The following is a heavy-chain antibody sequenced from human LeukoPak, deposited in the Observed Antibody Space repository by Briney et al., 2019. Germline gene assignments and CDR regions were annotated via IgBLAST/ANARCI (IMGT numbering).Heavy chain of an antibody. CDR1: GVSISSYY. CDR3: ARGRFGELYG. J-gene: IGHJ4*02. D-gene: IGHD3-10*01. Sequence: SETLSLTCTVSGVSISSYYWSWIRQPPGKGLEWIGYIYYSGSTNYNPSLKSRVTISVDTSKNQFSLKLSSVTAADTAVYYCARGRFGELYGWGQGTLVTVSS. V-gene: IGHV4-59*01. CDR2: IYYSGST.